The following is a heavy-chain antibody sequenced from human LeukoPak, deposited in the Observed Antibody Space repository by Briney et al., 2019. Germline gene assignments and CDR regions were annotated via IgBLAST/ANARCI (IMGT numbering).Heavy chain of an antibody. CDR1: GFTFSSYG. D-gene: IGHD2-2*01. J-gene: IGHJ4*02. Sequence: GGSLRLSCAASGFTFSSYGMHWVRQAPGKGLEWVAFIRYDGSNKYYADSVKGRFTISRDNSKNTLYLQMNSLRAEDTAVYYCAKDWVGYCSSTSCYVDYWGQGTLVTVSS. V-gene: IGHV3-30*02. CDR3: AKDWVGYCSSTSCYVDY. CDR2: IRYDGSNK.